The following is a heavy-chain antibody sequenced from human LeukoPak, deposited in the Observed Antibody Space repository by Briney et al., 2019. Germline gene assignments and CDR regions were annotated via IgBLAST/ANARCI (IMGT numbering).Heavy chain of an antibody. CDR2: ITPNSGGT. V-gene: IGHV1-2*02. CDR3: ARDRGRYYDSSGYPYYYGMDV. D-gene: IGHD3-22*01. Sequence: ASVKVSCKASGYTFTGYYMHWVRQAPGQGLGWMGWITPNSGGTNYAQKFQGRVTMTRDTSISTAYMELSRLRSDDTAVYYCARDRGRYYDSSGYPYYYGMDVWGQGTTVTVSS. CDR1: GYTFTGYY. J-gene: IGHJ6*02.